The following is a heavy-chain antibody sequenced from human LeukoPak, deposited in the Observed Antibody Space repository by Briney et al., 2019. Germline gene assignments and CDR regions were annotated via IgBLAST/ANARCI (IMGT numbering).Heavy chain of an antibody. Sequence: PSETLSITCTVSGGSISSYYWSWIRQPPGKGLEWIGYIYYSGSTNYNPSLKSRVTISVDTSKNQFSLKLSSVTAADTAVYYCARWSRGYSSGWYFDYWGQGTLVTVSS. CDR1: GGSISSYY. J-gene: IGHJ4*02. V-gene: IGHV4-59*01. D-gene: IGHD6-19*01. CDR3: ARWSRGYSSGWYFDY. CDR2: IYYSGST.